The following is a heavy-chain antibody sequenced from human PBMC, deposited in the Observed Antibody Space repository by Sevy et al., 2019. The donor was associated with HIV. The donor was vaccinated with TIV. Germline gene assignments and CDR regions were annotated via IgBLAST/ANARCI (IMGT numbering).Heavy chain of an antibody. CDR3: ARSGFLEWAGSTRGPRNWFDP. D-gene: IGHD3-3*01. CDR1: GGSMRNFY. J-gene: IGHJ5*02. Sequence: SETLSLSCSVSGGSMRNFYWSWIRQPPGKGLEWIGNFYYSGSTNYNPSLKSRVTMSVDTSKNQISLKLSSVTAADTAVYYCARSGFLEWAGSTRGPRNWFDPWGQGTLVTVSS. CDR2: FYYSGST. V-gene: IGHV4-59*13.